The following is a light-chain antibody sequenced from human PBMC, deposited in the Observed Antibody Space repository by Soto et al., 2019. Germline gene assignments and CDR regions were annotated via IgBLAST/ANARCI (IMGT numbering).Light chain of an antibody. CDR3: QQRSDLVT. CDR2: DAS. CDR1: QNVRNY. V-gene: IGKV3-11*01. Sequence: VLTQSPATLSLSPGERATLSCRASQNVRNYLAWYQQKPGQAPRLLIYDASNRATGIPARFSGSGSGTDFTLTISSLEPEDSAVYHCQQRSDLVTFGGGTKVDIK. J-gene: IGKJ4*01.